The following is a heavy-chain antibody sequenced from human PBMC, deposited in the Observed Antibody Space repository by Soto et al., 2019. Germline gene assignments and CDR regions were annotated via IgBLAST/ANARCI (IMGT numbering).Heavy chain of an antibody. D-gene: IGHD4-4*01. CDR3: TREPDYSNYFEY. V-gene: IGHV3-15*07. Sequence: EVQLVESGGGLVRPGGSLRLSCVASGVTFNNAWMNWVRQAPGKGLEWVGRIRSKADGGTIDYAGPVKDRFTISRDDSKNTLHLQMNSLKTEDTAVYYCTREPDYSNYFEYWGQGTLVTVSS. J-gene: IGHJ4*02. CDR2: IRSKADGGTI. CDR1: GVTFNNAW.